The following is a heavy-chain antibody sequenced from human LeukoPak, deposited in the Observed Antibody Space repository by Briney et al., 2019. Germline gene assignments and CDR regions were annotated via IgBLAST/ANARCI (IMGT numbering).Heavy chain of an antibody. CDR3: AGEPGYCSGGSCYGGWFDP. D-gene: IGHD2-15*01. Sequence: KPSETLSLTCAVYGGSFSGYYWSWIRQPPGKGLEWIGEINHSGSTDYNPSLKSRVTISGDTSKNQFSLKLSSVTAADTAVYYCAGEPGYCSGGSCYGGWFDPWGQGTLVTVS. J-gene: IGHJ5*02. CDR1: GGSFSGYY. V-gene: IGHV4-34*01. CDR2: INHSGST.